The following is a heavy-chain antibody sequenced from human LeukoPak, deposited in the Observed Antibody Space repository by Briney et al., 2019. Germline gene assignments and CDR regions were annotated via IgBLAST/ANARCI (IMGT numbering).Heavy chain of an antibody. D-gene: IGHD3-16*01. CDR1: GFTFSSYS. V-gene: IGHV3-7*03. J-gene: IGHJ4*02. CDR2: INQDGSKK. CDR3: SRGGTITWVEDY. Sequence: GGSLRLSCAASGFTFSSYSMNWVRQAPGKGLGWVAKINQDGSKKYYVDSVKGRFTISRDSTKNSVYLQMNSLRAEDTAVYYCSRGGTITWVEDYWGQGTLVTVSS.